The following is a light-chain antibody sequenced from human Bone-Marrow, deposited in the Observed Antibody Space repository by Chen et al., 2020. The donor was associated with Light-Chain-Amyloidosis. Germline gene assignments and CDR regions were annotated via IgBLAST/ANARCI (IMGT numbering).Light chain of an antibody. CDR2: DVT. CDR3: YSNSVGNTYG. CDR1: SSDVGHYNY. Sequence: QSALTQPPSASGSPGQSVTISCTGTSSDVGHYNYVSWYQQHPGKAPTLIIYDVTERPSGVPDRFSGSKSGNTASLTVSGLQAEDEADYYCYSNSVGNTYGFGTGTKVIVL. J-gene: IGLJ1*01. V-gene: IGLV2-8*01.